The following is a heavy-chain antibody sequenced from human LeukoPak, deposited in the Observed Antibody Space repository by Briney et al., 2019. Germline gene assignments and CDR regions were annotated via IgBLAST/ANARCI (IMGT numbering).Heavy chain of an antibody. Sequence: PGGSLRLSCAASGFTFDDYAMHWVRQAPGKGLEWVSGISWNSGSIGYADSVKGRFTISRDNAKNSLYLQMNSLRAEDMALYYCAKGGIAVADGYSDYFDYWGQGTLVTVSS. V-gene: IGHV3-9*03. CDR2: ISWNSGSI. J-gene: IGHJ4*02. D-gene: IGHD6-19*01. CDR3: AKGGIAVADGYSDYFDY. CDR1: GFTFDDYA.